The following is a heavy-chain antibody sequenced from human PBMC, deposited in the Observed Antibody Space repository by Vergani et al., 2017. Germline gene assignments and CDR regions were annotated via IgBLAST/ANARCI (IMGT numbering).Heavy chain of an antibody. CDR2: INSDGSST. CDR1: GFTFSSYW. CDR3: ARNPYSIAARRKKEGTDY. D-gene: IGHD6-6*01. Sequence: EVQLVESGGGLVQPGGSLRLSCAASGFTFSSYWMHWVRQAPGKGLVWVSRINSDGSSTSYADSVKGRFTISRDNGQNTLYLQMNSLRAEDTAVYYCARNPYSIAARRKKEGTDYWGKGTLVTVSS. V-gene: IGHV3-74*01. J-gene: IGHJ4*02.